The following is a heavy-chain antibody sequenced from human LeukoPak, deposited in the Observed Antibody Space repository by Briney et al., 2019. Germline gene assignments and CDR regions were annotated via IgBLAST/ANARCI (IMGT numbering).Heavy chain of an antibody. J-gene: IGHJ5*02. Sequence: SETLSLTCAVYGGSFSGYYWSWIRQPPGKGLEWIGEINHSGSTNYNPSLKSRVTISVDTSKNQFSLKLSSVTAADTAVYYCARRGYCGGDCYDTYNWFDPWGQGTLVTVSS. CDR1: GGSFSGYY. V-gene: IGHV4-34*01. CDR2: INHSGST. CDR3: ARRGYCGGDCYDTYNWFDP. D-gene: IGHD2-21*02.